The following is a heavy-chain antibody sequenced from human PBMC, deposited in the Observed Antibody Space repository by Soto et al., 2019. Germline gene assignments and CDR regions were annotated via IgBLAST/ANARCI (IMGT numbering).Heavy chain of an antibody. J-gene: IGHJ2*01. CDR3: ARNIPSYYYDSSGYSNYWYFDL. CDR2: INPNSGGT. CDR1: GYTFTGYY. V-gene: IGHV1-2*02. D-gene: IGHD3-22*01. Sequence: ASVKVSCKASGYTFTGYYIHWVRQAPVQGLEWMGWINPNSGGTNYAQKFQGRVTMTRDTSISTAYMELSRLRSDDTAVYYCARNIPSYYYDSSGYSNYWYFDLWGRGTLVTVSS.